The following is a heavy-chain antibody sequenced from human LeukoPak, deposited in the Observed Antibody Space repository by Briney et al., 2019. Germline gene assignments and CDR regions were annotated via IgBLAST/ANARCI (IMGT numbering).Heavy chain of an antibody. Sequence: GESLKISCEASGYTFSNYWIGWVRQMPGKGLEWMGIIYPGDSDTRYSPPFQGQVTISADKSISTAYLQWSSLKASDTAMYYCARLSGTTVTTGDYWGQGTLVTVSS. CDR1: GYTFSNYW. CDR3: ARLSGTTVTTGDY. D-gene: IGHD4-17*01. V-gene: IGHV5-51*01. J-gene: IGHJ4*02. CDR2: IYPGDSDT.